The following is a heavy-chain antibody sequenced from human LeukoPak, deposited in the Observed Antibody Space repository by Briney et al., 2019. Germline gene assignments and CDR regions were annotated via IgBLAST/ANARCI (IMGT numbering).Heavy chain of an antibody. CDR2: ISSNGGST. D-gene: IGHD4-17*01. Sequence: GGSLRLSCAASEFTFSSYAMHWVRQAPGKGLEYVSAISSNGGSTYYANSVKGRFTISRDNAENSLFLQMNTLRAEDTAVYYCARGAGPYGDYRDYWGQGTLVTVSS. J-gene: IGHJ4*02. CDR3: ARGAGPYGDYRDY. V-gene: IGHV3-64*01. CDR1: EFTFSSYA.